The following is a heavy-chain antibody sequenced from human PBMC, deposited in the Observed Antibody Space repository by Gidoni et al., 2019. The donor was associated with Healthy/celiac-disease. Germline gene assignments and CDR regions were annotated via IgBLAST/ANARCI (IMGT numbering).Heavy chain of an antibody. Sequence: QVQLVQSGAEVKKPGASVKVSCKASGYPFTSYYMHWVRQAPGQGLEWMGIINPSGGSTSYAQKFQGRVTMTRDTSTSTVYMELSSLRSEDTAVYYCARDGVGDEYFLLWGQGTLVTVSS. CDR2: INPSGGST. V-gene: IGHV1-46*01. D-gene: IGHD3-10*01. CDR1: GYPFTSYY. CDR3: ARDGVGDEYFLL. J-gene: IGHJ1*01.